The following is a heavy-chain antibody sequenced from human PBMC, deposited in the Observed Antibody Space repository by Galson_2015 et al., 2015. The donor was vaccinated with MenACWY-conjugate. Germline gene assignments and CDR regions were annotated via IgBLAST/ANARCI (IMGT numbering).Heavy chain of an antibody. CDR1: GGSISSSNW. V-gene: IGHV4-4*02. Sequence: SETLFLTCAVSGGSISSSNWRSWVRLPPGKGLEWVGGLYHSGGSDDTPSLKSRVGMSELKTKPQVPLQLSSVTAADTAVYYCARDWRSRTGTGMGFDYWGQGTLVTVSS. D-gene: IGHD1-7*01. J-gene: IGHJ4*02. CDR2: LYHSGGS. CDR3: ARDWRSRTGTGMGFDY.